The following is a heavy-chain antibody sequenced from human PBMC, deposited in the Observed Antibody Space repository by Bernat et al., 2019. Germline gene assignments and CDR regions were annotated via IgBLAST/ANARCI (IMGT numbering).Heavy chain of an antibody. D-gene: IGHD3-10*01. V-gene: IGHV3-48*03. CDR2: ISSSGSTI. CDR3: ARGGNIYYFDY. Sequence: EVQLVESGGGLVQPGGSLRLSCAASGFTFSSYEMNWVRQAPGKGLEWVSYISSSGSTIYYADSVKGRFTITRDNAKNSLYLQMNSLRAEDTAVYYCARGGNIYYFDYWGQGTLVTVSS. J-gene: IGHJ4*02. CDR1: GFTFSSYE.